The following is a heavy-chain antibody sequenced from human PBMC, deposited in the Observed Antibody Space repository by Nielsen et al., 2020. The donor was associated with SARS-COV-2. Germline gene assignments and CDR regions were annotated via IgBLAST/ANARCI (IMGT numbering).Heavy chain of an antibody. CDR2: IYYIGTT. V-gene: IGHV4-31*02. Sequence: WIRQPPGKGLEWIGYIYYIGTTYYNPSLKSRVTMSVDTSKNQFSLNLTSVIAADTAVYYCARCSWYNWNGGWFDPWGQGTLVTVSS. D-gene: IGHD1-1*01. CDR3: ARCSWYNWNGGWFDP. J-gene: IGHJ5*02.